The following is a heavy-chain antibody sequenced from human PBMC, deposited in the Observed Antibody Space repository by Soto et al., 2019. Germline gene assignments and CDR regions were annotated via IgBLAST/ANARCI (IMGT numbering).Heavy chain of an antibody. CDR3: ASSAGSATSRRGNYYYYYMDV. Sequence: QALSLTCASSGERASPKKGVWNWTCQSPSKSVEWLGWTYYRSKWYNDYAVSVKSRITINPDTSKNQFSLQLNSVTPEDTAVYYCASSAGSATSRRGNYYYYYMDVWGKGTTVTVS. CDR1: GERASPKKGV. J-gene: IGHJ6*03. V-gene: IGHV6-1*01. CDR2: TYYRSKWYN.